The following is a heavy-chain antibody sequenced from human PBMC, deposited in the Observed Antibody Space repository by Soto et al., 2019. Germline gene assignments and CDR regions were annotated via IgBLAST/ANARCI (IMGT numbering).Heavy chain of an antibody. D-gene: IGHD3-16*02. V-gene: IGHV4-59*01. Sequence: PSETLSLTCTVSGCSISSYYWSWIRQPPGKGLEWIGYIYYSGSTNYNPSLKSRVTISVDTSKNQFSLKLSSVTAADTAVYYCARGRPYDYVWGSYRYPRWFDPWGQGTLVTVSS. CDR3: ARGRPYDYVWGSYRYPRWFDP. CDR2: IYYSGST. CDR1: GCSISSYY. J-gene: IGHJ5*02.